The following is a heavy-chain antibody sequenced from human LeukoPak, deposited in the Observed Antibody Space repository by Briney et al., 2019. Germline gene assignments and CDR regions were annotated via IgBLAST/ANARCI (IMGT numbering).Heavy chain of an antibody. CDR3: AKGQELDDGVFDS. Sequence: GGSLRLSCAASGFTFSSYAMTWVRQAPGKGLEWVSTIRGNGDRTHYADSVKGRFTISRDNSKNTLYLQMNSLRGEDSAIYYCAKGQELDDGVFDSWGQGTLVTVSS. CDR1: GFTFSSYA. CDR2: IRGNGDRT. D-gene: IGHD1-1*01. V-gene: IGHV3-23*01. J-gene: IGHJ4*02.